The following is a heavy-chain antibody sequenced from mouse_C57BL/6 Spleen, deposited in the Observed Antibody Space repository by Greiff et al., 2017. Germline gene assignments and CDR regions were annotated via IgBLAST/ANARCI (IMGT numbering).Heavy chain of an antibody. J-gene: IGHJ4*01. CDR3: AIYYYYAMDY. D-gene: IGHD1-3*01. Sequence: QVQLQQPGAELVKPGASVKLSCKASGYTFTSYWMHWVQQRPGQGLAWIGMIHPTSGSTNYNEKLKSKATLTVDNSASTAYMNRSSLSSEDYAVFDCAIYYYYAMDYWGQGASVTVAS. CDR1: GYTFTSYW. V-gene: IGHV1-64*01. CDR2: IHPTSGST.